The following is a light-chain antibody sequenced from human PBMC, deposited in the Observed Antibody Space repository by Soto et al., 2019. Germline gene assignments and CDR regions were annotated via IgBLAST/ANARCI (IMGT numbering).Light chain of an antibody. V-gene: IGKV1-9*01. Sequence: DIQLTQSPSFLSASVGDRVTITCRASPGFTTYLAWYQQKPGKAPKLLIYLGSNRASGVPDRFSGSGSGTDFTLKISRVEAEDVGVYYCMQALQTPITFGQGTRLEIK. CDR3: MQALQTPIT. CDR1: PGFTTY. J-gene: IGKJ5*01. CDR2: LGS.